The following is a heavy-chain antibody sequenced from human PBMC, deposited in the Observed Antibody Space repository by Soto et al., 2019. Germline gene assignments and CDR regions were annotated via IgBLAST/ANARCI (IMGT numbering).Heavy chain of an antibody. CDR2: INHSGST. CDR1: GGSCSGYY. Sequence: SETLSLTCAVYGGSCSGYYWTWIRQPPGTGLEWIGEINHSGSTNYNPSLKSRVTISVDTSKNQFSLKLTSVTAADTAVYYCARDKITGLFDYWGQGTLVTFS. J-gene: IGHJ4*02. CDR3: ARDKITGLFDY. V-gene: IGHV4-34*01. D-gene: IGHD2-8*02.